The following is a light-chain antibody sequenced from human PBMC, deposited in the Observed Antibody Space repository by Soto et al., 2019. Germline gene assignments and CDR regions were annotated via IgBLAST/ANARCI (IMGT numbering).Light chain of an antibody. CDR2: AAS. Sequence: EMVLTQSPGTLSLSPGDRATLSFGASQSVSNDYVAWVQQKPGQAPRLLIYAASIRASDFPARFSGSGSGTEFTLTISGLQSDDFAVYFCQQYNKWPPWTFGHGTKVDIK. V-gene: IGKV3-15*01. CDR3: QQYNKWPPWT. CDR1: QSVSND. J-gene: IGKJ1*01.